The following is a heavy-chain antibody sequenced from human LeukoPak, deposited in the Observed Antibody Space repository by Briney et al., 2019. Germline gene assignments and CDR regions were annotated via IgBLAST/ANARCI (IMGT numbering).Heavy chain of an antibody. CDR3: ARDRYYYDSSARYFDY. CDR1: GASISSTNNF. J-gene: IGHJ4*02. V-gene: IGHV4-39*07. Sequence: SETLSLTCTVSGASISSTNNFWGWIRQTPGKGLEWIATIYYSVSTYYNPSLKSRLSISVDTSKNQFSLKLSSVTAADTAVYYCARDRYYYDSSARYFDYWGQGTLVTVSS. D-gene: IGHD3-22*01. CDR2: IYYSVST.